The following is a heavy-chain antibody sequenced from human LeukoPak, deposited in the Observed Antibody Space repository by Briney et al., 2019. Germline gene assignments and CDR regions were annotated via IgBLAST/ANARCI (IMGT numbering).Heavy chain of an antibody. V-gene: IGHV3-66*01. D-gene: IGHD3-10*01. J-gene: IGHJ4*02. Sequence: GGSLRLSCAASEFSVGSNYMTWVRQAPGKGLEWVSLIYSGGSTYYADSVKGRFTISRDNSKSTLYIQMNSLRAEDTAVYYCARAKPKNMVRGLIMRRESRYYFDYWGQGTLVTVSS. CDR3: ARAKPKNMVRGLIMRRESRYYFDY. CDR2: IYSGGST. CDR1: EFSVGSNY.